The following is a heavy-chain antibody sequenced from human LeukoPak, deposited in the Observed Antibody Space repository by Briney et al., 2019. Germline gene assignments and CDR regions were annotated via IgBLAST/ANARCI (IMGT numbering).Heavy chain of an antibody. CDR2: IKQDGSEK. CDR1: GFTFSSYW. Sequence: GGSLRLSCPASGFTFSSYWMTWVRQAPGKGLEWVANIKQDGSEKYYVDSVKGRFTISRDNAKNSLYLQMNSLRAEDTAVYYCARESHYYGSGSYRKTTDAFDIWGQGTMLTVSS. J-gene: IGHJ3*02. CDR3: ARESHYYGSGSYRKTTDAFDI. V-gene: IGHV3-7*01. D-gene: IGHD3-10*01.